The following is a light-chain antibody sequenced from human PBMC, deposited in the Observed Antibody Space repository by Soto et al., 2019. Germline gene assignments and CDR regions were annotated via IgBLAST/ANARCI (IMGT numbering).Light chain of an antibody. V-gene: IGLV2-14*03. CDR2: YVT. CDR1: SSDIGGYNY. J-gene: IGLJ1*01. Sequence: QSALTQPASVSGSAGKSITISCTGTSSDIGGYNYVSWYQQHPGKAPKLIINYVTNRPSGVSNRFSGSKSGNTASLTISGLQADDEGDYYCSSYTSTASYVFRTGTKVTVL. CDR3: SSYTSTASYV.